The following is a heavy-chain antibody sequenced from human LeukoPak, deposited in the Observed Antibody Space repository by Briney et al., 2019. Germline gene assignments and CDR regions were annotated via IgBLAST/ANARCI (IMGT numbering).Heavy chain of an antibody. J-gene: IGHJ4*02. D-gene: IGHD3-10*01. Sequence: PSQTLSLTCTVSGGSISSGSYYWSWIRQPAGKRLERTGRFHTSGSTDYNPSLKSRVSISVDTSKNHFYRKLSSVTAADTAVYYCARGGVSDFDYWGQGTLVTVSS. CDR3: ARGGVSDFDY. CDR2: FHTSGST. CDR1: GGSISSGSYY. V-gene: IGHV4-61*02.